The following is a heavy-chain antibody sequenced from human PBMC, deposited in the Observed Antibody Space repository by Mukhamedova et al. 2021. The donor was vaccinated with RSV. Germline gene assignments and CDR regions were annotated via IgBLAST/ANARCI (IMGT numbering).Heavy chain of an antibody. CDR3: AKDRGTMIVDP. CDR1: GFTFSSYG. J-gene: IGHJ5*02. V-gene: IGHV3-30*18. CDR2: ISYDGSNK. D-gene: IGHD3-22*01. Sequence: GFTFSSYGMHWVRQAPGKGLEWVAVISYDGSNKYYADSVKGRFTISRDNSKNTLYLQMNSLRAEDTAVYYCAKDRGTMIVDPWGQ.